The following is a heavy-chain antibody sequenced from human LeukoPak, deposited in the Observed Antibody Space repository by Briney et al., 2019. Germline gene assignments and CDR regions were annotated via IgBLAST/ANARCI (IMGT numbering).Heavy chain of an antibody. CDR3: ARQGYATPYFDY. V-gene: IGHV4-39*01. Sequence: PSETLSLTCTVSGGSISSSSYYWGCIRQPPGKGLEWIGSIYYSGSTYYNPSLKSRVTISVDTSKNQFSLKLSSVTAADTAVYYCARQGYATPYFDYWGQGTLVTVSS. CDR2: IYYSGST. CDR1: GGSISSSSYY. D-gene: IGHD5-12*01. J-gene: IGHJ4*02.